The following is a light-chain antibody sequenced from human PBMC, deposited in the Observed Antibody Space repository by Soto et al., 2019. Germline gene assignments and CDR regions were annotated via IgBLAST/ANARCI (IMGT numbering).Light chain of an antibody. V-gene: IGLV1-47*01. CDR1: SSNIGRNY. Sequence: QSVLTQPPSASGTPGQRVTISCSGSSSNIGRNYVYWYQQLPGTAPKLLIYRNDQRPSGVPARLSGSKSGTSASLAISGLRSEDEADYYCAAWDDSLSGLYVFGTGTKLTVL. J-gene: IGLJ1*01. CDR2: RND. CDR3: AAWDDSLSGLYV.